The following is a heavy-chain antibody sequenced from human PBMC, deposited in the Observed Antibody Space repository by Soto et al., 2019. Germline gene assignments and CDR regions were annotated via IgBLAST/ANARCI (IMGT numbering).Heavy chain of an antibody. CDR1: GDSVSSNSAS. D-gene: IGHD2-21*01. V-gene: IGHV6-1*01. CDR2: TYYRSKWYN. Sequence: SQTLSLTCAISGDSVSSNSASGNWIRQSPSRGLEWLGRTYYRSKWYNDYAVSVRSRITINPDTSKNQFSLQLNSVAPEDTAVYYCVREVAPRGFHPCGQGTLVTVSS. CDR3: VREVAPRGFHP. J-gene: IGHJ5*02.